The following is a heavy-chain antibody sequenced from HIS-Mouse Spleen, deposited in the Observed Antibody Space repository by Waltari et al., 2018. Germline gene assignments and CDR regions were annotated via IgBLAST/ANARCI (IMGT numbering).Heavy chain of an antibody. CDR3: ARKRTASGWFDP. Sequence: QLQLQESGPGLVKPSETLSLTCTVSVGSISSSSYYWGWIRQPPGKGLEWLGSIYYSGSTYYNPSLKSRVTISVDTSKNQFSLKLSSVTAADTAVYYCARKRTASGWFDPWGQGTLVTVSS. D-gene: IGHD2-21*02. V-gene: IGHV4-39*01. CDR2: IYYSGST. J-gene: IGHJ5*02. CDR1: VGSISSSSYY.